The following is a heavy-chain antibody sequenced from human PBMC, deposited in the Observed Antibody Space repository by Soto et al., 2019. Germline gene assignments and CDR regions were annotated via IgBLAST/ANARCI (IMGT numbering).Heavy chain of an antibody. CDR1: GSTFSSDD. CDR3: AKDGGWSLAVAGLFDY. CDR2: ISDSGGST. Sequence: GGSLRLSCVVSGSTFSSDDMSWVRQAPGRGLEWVSGISDSGGSTYYADSVKGRFTISRDNAKNTLYLQMKSLRVEDTALYYCAKDGGWSLAVAGLFDYWGPGTQATVSS. V-gene: IGHV3-23*01. D-gene: IGHD6-19*01. J-gene: IGHJ4*02.